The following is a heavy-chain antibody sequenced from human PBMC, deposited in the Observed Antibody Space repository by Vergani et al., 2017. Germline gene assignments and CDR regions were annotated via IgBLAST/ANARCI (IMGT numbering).Heavy chain of an antibody. CDR3: ARGLFSPMVRGVIDDY. D-gene: IGHD3-10*01. CDR1: GGSFSGYY. V-gene: IGHV4-34*01. CDR2: INDSGST. Sequence: QVQLQQWGAGLLKPSETLSLPCAVYGGSFSGYYWSWIRQPPGKGLEWIGEINDSGSTNYNPSLKSRVPISVDTSKNQFSLKLSSVTAADTAVYYCARGLFSPMVRGVIDDYWGQGTLVTVSS. J-gene: IGHJ4*02.